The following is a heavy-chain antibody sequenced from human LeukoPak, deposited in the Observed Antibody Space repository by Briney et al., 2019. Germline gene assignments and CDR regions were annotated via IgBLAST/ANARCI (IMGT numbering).Heavy chain of an antibody. V-gene: IGHV7-4-1*02. D-gene: IGHD2-15*01. CDR1: GYTFTSYA. CDR2: INTNTGNP. CDR3: ARGRPVMVVAATRAFDI. J-gene: IGHJ3*02. Sequence: GASVKVSCKASGYTFTSYAMNWVRQAPGQGLEWMGWINTNTGNPTYAQGFTGRFVFSLDTSVSTAYLQISSLKAEDTAVYYCARGRPVMVVAATRAFDIWGQGTMVTVSS.